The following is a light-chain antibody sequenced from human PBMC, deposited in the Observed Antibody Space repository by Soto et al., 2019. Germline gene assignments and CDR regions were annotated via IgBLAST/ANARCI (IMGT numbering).Light chain of an antibody. V-gene: IGKV1-9*01. CDR3: QHFKSFPIT. CDR2: ESS. CDR1: QGISTL. Sequence: DIQMTQAPSSLSASVGGVVTITCRASQGISTLLAWYQQKPGKAPKVLIYESSLLQSGVPSRFSGSGSGTDCTLTISSLQPEDVATYYCQHFKSFPITFGQGTRLEIK. J-gene: IGKJ5*01.